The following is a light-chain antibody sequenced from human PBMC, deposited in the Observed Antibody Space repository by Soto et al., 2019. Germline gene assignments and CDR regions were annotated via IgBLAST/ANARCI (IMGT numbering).Light chain of an antibody. CDR2: GNS. CDR3: QSYDSSLSSSV. V-gene: IGLV1-40*01. J-gene: IGLJ2*01. CDR1: SSNIGAGSD. Sequence: QSVLTQPPSVSGAPGQRVTISCTGSSSNIGAGSDVHWYQQLPGTAPKLLIYGNSNRPSGVPDRFSGSKSGTSASLAITGLQAEDEADHYCQSYDSSLSSSVFGGGTKLTVL.